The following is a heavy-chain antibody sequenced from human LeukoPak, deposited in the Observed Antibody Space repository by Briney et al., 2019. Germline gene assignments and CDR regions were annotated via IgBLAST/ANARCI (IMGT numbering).Heavy chain of an antibody. CDR2: ISYDGSNK. CDR3: AKDSYSSGWYVYYYYGMDV. D-gene: IGHD6-19*01. J-gene: IGHJ6*02. V-gene: IGHV3-30*01. Sequence: PGGSLRLSCAASGFTFSSYAMHWVRQAPGKGLEWVAVISYDGSNKYYADSVKGRFTISRDNSKNTLYLQMNSLRAEDTAVYYCAKDSYSSGWYVYYYYGMDVWGQGTTVTVSS. CDR1: GFTFSSYA.